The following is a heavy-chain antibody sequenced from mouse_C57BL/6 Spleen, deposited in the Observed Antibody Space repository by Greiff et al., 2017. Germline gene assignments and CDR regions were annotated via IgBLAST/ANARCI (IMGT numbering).Heavy chain of an antibody. CDR1: GYTFTDYY. D-gene: IGHD4-1*01. J-gene: IGHJ4*01. V-gene: IGHV1-76*01. Sequence: QVQLQQSGAELVRPGASVKLSCKASGYTFTDYYINWVKQRPGQGLEWIARIYPGSGNTYYNEKFKGKATLTAEKSSSTAYMQLSSLTSEDSAVYFCARGAGTSYAMDYWGQGTSVTVSS. CDR2: IYPGSGNT. CDR3: ARGAGTSYAMDY.